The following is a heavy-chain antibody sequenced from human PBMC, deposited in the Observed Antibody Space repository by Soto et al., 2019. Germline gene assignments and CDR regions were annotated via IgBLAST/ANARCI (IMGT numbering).Heavy chain of an antibody. CDR1: GGSVYSNGHY. D-gene: IGHD3-22*01. Sequence: SETLSLTCIVSGGSVYSNGHYWGWIRQPPGKGLEWIGYIYYSGSTNYNPSLKSRVTISVDTSKNQFSLKLSSVTAADTAVYYCARGAYYYDSSGFKYWGQGTLVTVSS. CDR2: IYYSGST. V-gene: IGHV4-61*08. J-gene: IGHJ4*02. CDR3: ARGAYYYDSSGFKY.